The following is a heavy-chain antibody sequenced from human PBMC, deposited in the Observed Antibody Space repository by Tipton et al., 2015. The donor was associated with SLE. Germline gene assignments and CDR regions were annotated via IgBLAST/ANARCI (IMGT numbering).Heavy chain of an antibody. CDR2: IYYSGST. V-gene: IGHV4-39*07. CDR3: ARPLAMGIFGMGFDI. CDR1: GDSISSSTYF. Sequence: LRLSCTVSGDSISSSTYFWGWIRQPPGKGLEWIGSIYYSGSTYFNPSLKSRVSISVDTSNNQFSLKLSSVTAADTAVYYCARPLAMGIFGMGFDIWGQGTMVTVSS. J-gene: IGHJ3*02. D-gene: IGHD3-3*01.